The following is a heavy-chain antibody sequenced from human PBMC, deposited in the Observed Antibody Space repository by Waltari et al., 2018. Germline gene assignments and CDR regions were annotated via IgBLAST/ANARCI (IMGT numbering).Heavy chain of an antibody. J-gene: IGHJ5*02. CDR2: IIPILGIA. Sequence: QVQLVQSGAEVKKPGSSVKVSCKASGGTFSSYAISWVRQAPGQGLEWMGRIIPILGIANYAQKFQGRVTITADKSTSTAYMELSSLRSEDTAVYYCARDSGIVVVPAATFDPWGQGTLVTVSS. CDR3: ARDSGIVVVPAATFDP. V-gene: IGHV1-69*09. D-gene: IGHD2-2*01. CDR1: GGTFSSYA.